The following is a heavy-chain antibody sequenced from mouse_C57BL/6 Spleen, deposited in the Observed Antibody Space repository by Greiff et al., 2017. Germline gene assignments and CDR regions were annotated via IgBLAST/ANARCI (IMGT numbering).Heavy chain of an antibody. CDR1: GYTFTSYW. Sequence: QVQLQQSGAELVKPGASVKLSCKASGYTFTSYWMQWVKQRPGQGLEWIGEIDPSDSYTNYNQKFKGKATLTVDTSSSTAYMQLSSLTSEDSAVYYCARKGKNYYGSTRYWYFDVWGTGTTVTVSS. J-gene: IGHJ1*03. D-gene: IGHD1-1*01. CDR2: IDPSDSYT. V-gene: IGHV1-50*01. CDR3: ARKGKNYYGSTRYWYFDV.